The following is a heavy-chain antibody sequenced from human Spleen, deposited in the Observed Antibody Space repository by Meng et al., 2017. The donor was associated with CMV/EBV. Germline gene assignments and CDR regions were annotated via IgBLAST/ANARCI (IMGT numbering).Heavy chain of an antibody. Sequence: GESLKISCAASGFTFSDYEMNWVRQAPGKGLEWVSYISTTGTTIYYADSVKGRFTISRDNAKNPLYLQMNSLRAEDTAVFYCARTSTVTTGLEYWGQGTLVTVSS. J-gene: IGHJ4*02. D-gene: IGHD4-11*01. V-gene: IGHV3-48*03. CDR3: ARTSTVTTGLEY. CDR2: ISTTGTTI. CDR1: GFTFSDYE.